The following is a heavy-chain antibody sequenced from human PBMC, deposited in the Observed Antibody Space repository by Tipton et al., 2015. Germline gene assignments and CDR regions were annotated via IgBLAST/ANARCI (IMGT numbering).Heavy chain of an antibody. CDR2: ISPYNGDT. V-gene: IGHV1-18*01. J-gene: IGHJ6*02. Sequence: QSGPEVKKPGASVKVSCKASGYTFTSYGITWVRQAPGQGLEWMGWISPYNGDTNYAQKIQGRVTMTTDTSTGTAYMELRSLRSDDTAVYYCARERKHYDGMDVWGQGTTVTVSS. D-gene: IGHD3-10*01. CDR3: ARERKHYDGMDV. CDR1: GYTFTSYG.